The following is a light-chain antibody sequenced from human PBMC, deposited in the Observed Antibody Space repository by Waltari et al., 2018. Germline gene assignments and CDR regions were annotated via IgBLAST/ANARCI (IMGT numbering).Light chain of an antibody. J-gene: IGLJ1*01. CDR3: SSYSSSGTLYV. Sequence: QSALTQPAFVSGSPGQSITISCTGTSTDVGGNHYVSWYQQHPDKAPKLLIYDVTNRPSGVSNRFSGSKSGNTASLIISGLQAEDEADYYCSSYSSSGTLYVFGSGTKVTVL. V-gene: IGLV2-14*03. CDR2: DVT. CDR1: STDVGGNHY.